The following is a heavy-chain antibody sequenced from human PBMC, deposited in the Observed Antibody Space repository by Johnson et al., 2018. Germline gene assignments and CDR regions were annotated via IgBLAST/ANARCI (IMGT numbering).Heavy chain of an antibody. CDR3: AGDRPQWELPLPVSYYGMDV. CDR2: ISSSSSYI. D-gene: IGHD1-26*01. Sequence: VQLVQSGGGLVKPGGSLRLSCAASGFTFSSYSMNWVRQAPGKGLEWVSSISSSSSYIYYADSVKGRFTISRDNAKNSLYLQMNSLRAEDTAVYYCAGDRPQWELPLPVSYYGMDVWGQGTTVTVSS. J-gene: IGHJ6*02. CDR1: GFTFSSYS. V-gene: IGHV3-21*01.